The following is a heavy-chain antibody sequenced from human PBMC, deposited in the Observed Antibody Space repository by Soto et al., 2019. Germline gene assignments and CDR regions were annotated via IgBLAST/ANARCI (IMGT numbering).Heavy chain of an antibody. Sequence: SETLFLTCTVSGGSISSSSYYWGWIRQPPGKGLEWIGSIYYSGSTYYNPSLKSRVTISVDTSKNQFSLKLSSVTAADTAVYYCAGGPRTFWFDPWGQGTLVTVSS. J-gene: IGHJ5*02. CDR3: AGGPRTFWFDP. D-gene: IGHD6-25*01. V-gene: IGHV4-39*01. CDR2: IYYSGST. CDR1: GGSISSSSYY.